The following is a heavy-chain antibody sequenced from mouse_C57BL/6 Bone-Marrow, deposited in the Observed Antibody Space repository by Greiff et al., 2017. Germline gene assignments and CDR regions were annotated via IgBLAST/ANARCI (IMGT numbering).Heavy chain of an antibody. J-gene: IGHJ4*01. CDR1: GYTFTSYW. CDR3: ARGDYHRDDGGLYAMDY. Sequence: VQLQQPGAELVGPGSSVKLSCKASGYTFTSYWVDWVKQRPGQGLEWIGKIYPSDSETHYNQKFNEQGTLTVDKSSSTAYMQRSSLTSEDSAVYYGARGDYHRDDGGLYAMDYWGQGTSVTVSS. V-gene: IGHV1-61*01. CDR2: IYPSDSET. D-gene: IGHD5-5*01.